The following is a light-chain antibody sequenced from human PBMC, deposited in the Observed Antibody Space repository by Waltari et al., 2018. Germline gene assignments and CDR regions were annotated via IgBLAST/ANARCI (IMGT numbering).Light chain of an antibody. V-gene: IGLV4-69*01. J-gene: IGLJ3*02. CDR2: VNSDGSH. CDR1: RGHSRNV. CDR3: QTGGHGTWV. Sequence: QLVLTQSPSASASLGASVKLTRPLSRGHSRNVNAWHQQQPGKGPRYLMKVNSDGSHSKGDKIPDRFSGSSSGAEHYLTISSLQSEDEADYYCQTGGHGTWVFGGGTKLTVL.